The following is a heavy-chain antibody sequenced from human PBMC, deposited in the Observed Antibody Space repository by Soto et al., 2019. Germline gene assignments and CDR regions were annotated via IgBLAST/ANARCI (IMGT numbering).Heavy chain of an antibody. V-gene: IGHV1-2*02. J-gene: IGHJ5*02. D-gene: IGHD6-19*01. CDR3: ARAYDSGWYSSWFEP. CDR2: INPNTGGT. Sequence: ASVKVSCKASGYTFTDYYIHWVRQAPGQGLEWLGWINPNTGGTNLAQKLQGRVTMTRDTSTSTAYMQLSSLRSDDSALYFCARAYDSGWYSSWFEPWGQGALVTVSS. CDR1: GYTFTDYY.